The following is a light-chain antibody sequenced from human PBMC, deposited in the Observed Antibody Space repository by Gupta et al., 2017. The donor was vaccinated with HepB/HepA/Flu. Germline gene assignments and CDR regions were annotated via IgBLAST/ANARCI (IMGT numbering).Light chain of an antibody. Sequence: QSVLTQPPSVSGAPGQTVIIPCTGSTSNIGADYEVHWYHQLPGTAPKLLIYGYSSRPSGVPDRFSGSKSGASASLAITGLPADDEGDYYCQSFGSSLGDVLFGGGTRLTVL. CDR2: GYS. CDR3: QSFGSSLGDVL. J-gene: IGLJ3*02. V-gene: IGLV1-40*01. CDR1: TSNIGADYE.